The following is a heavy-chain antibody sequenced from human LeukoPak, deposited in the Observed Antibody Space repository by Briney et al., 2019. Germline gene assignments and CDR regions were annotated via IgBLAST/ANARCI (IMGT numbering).Heavy chain of an antibody. J-gene: IGHJ6*04. CDR3: ARGSGIRNNYGMDV. CDR2: ISTGGTIR. V-gene: IGHV3-48*03. CDR1: EFIITNYE. Sequence: GGSLRLSCVASEFIITNYEIKLVRQAPGKGLEWLSYISTGGTIRYDADSVEGRFTISRDNAKKSIYLQMNSLRAEDTATYFCARGSGIRNNYGMDVWGKGTTVIVSS. D-gene: IGHD3-10*01.